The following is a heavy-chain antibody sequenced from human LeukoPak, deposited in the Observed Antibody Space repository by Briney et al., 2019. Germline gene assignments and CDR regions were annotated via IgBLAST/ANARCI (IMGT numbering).Heavy chain of an antibody. V-gene: IGHV3-11*04. J-gene: IGHJ4*02. CDR2: ISSSGSTI. CDR3: ARSIAKIAAAGTITCYFDY. D-gene: IGHD6-13*01. Sequence: PGGSLTLSCAASGFTFSDYYMSWIRQAPGKGLEWVSYISSSGSTIYYADSVKGRFTISRDNAKNSLYPQMNSLRAEDTAVYYCARSIAKIAAAGTITCYFDYWGQGTLVTVSS. CDR1: GFTFSDYY.